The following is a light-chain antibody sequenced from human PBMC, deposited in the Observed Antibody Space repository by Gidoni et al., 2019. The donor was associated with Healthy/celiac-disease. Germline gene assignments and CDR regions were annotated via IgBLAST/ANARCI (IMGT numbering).Light chain of an antibody. V-gene: IGKV1-5*03. CDR1: QSISIW. CDR3: QQFSNYPLT. CDR2: KAS. J-gene: IGKJ4*01. Sequence: DIQMTQSPSTLSASVGDSVTITCRASQSISIWLAWYQQKPGKAPKLLISKASTLESGVPSRFSGSGSGTEFTLTVSSLQPDDFATYYCQQFSNYPLTFXGXTHLXIK.